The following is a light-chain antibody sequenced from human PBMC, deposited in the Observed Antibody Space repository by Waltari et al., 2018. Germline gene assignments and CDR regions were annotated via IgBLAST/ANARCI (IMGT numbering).Light chain of an antibody. CDR3: QQLNTYPIT. CDR1: HGIINY. Sequence: DIQLTQSPSFLSTSVGDKVTITCRASHGIINYLACYQQKPGKAPKLLISAASTLQSGVPSRFSGSGSGTEFTLTISSLQPEDFATYYCQQLNTYPITFGQGTRLEIK. CDR2: AAS. J-gene: IGKJ5*01. V-gene: IGKV1-9*01.